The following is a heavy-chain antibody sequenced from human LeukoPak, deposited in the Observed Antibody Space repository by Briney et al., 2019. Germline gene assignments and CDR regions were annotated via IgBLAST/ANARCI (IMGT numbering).Heavy chain of an antibody. CDR1: GFAFRNYG. Sequence: GGSLRLSCSASGFAFRNYGMAGVRQAPGKGLDFVSAVNAKGDVTFYADSVKGRFTMSRDNSKNTLYLQMNSLRAEDTAVYYCAKEKGDGLPFDYWGQGTLITVSS. V-gene: IGHV3-23*01. CDR3: AKEKGDGLPFDY. CDR2: VNAKGDVT. J-gene: IGHJ4*02. D-gene: IGHD5-24*01.